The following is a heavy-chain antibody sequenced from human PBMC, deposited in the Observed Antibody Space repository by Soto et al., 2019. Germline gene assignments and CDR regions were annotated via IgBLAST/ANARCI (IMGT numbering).Heavy chain of an antibody. J-gene: IGHJ3*02. CDR1: GGTFSSYA. D-gene: IGHD3-10*01. Sequence: ASVKVSCKASGGTFSSYAISWVRQAPGQGLEWMGGIIPIFGTANYAQKFQGRVTITADESTSTAYMELSSLGSEDTAVYYCARDWVVRSLFDIWGQGTMVTVSS. CDR2: IIPIFGTA. V-gene: IGHV1-69*13. CDR3: ARDWVVRSLFDI.